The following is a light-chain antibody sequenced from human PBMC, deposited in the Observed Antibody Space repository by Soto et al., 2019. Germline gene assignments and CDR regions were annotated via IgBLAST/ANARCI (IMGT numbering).Light chain of an antibody. CDR2: CAS. V-gene: IGKV3-15*01. Sequence: EIVMTQSPDTLSVSPGERATLSCRASQSVSSNLAWYQQKRGQAPRPLIYCASTRATGIPARFIGSGSGTEFTLTISSLQSEDFAVYYCQQYDNSPCTFGPGTKVDIK. J-gene: IGKJ3*01. CDR3: QQYDNSPCT. CDR1: QSVSSN.